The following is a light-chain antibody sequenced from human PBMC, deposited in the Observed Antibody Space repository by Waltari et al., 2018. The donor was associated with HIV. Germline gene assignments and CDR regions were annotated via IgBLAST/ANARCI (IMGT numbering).Light chain of an antibody. CDR2: DGR. Sequence: SYVLTQPPSVSVAPGQTARIACGGNNIGSKSVHWYQQKPGQAPVLVVYDGRDRPSGIPGRFSGANAGNTATMTIIRVEAGDEADYYCQVGQSINDQPTGVFGGGTKLTVL. CDR3: QVGQSINDQPTGV. J-gene: IGLJ2*01. V-gene: IGLV3-21*02. CDR1: NIGSKS.